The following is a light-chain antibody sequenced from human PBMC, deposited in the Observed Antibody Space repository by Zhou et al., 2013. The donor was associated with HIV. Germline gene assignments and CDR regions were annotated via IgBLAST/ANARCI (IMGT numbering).Light chain of an antibody. CDR3: QQRSKWPLT. CDR1: QNIYSA. CDR2: AAS. V-gene: IGKV3-11*01. J-gene: IGKJ4*01. Sequence: EIVLTQSPATLSLSPGERATLSCRASQNIYSALAWFQQKPGQAPRLLVYAASNRATGIPARFSGSGSGTDFTLTISTLESEDFAVYFCQQRSKWPLTFGGGTKGGDQT.